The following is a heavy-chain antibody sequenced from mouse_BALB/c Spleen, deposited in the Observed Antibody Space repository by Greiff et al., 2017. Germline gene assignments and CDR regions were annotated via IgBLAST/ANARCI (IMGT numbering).Heavy chain of an antibody. CDR3: ARVVITTVVAHYYAMDY. CDR2: INPYNGAT. CDR1: GYSFTGYY. D-gene: IGHD1-1*01. V-gene: IGHV1-31*01. Sequence: VQLKESGPELVKPGASVKISCKASGYSFTGYYMHWVKQSHVKSLEWIGRINPYNGATSYNQNFKDKASLTVDKSSSTAYMELHSLTSEDSAVYYCARVVITTVVAHYYAMDYWGQGTSVTVSS. J-gene: IGHJ4*01.